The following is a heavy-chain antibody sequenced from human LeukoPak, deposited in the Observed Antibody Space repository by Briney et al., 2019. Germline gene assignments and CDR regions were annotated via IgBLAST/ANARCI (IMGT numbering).Heavy chain of an antibody. CDR3: AREIAVAAYGAYYYGMDV. Sequence: PGGSLTLSCAASGFTFSSYSMNWVRQAPGKGLEWVSSISSSSSYIYYADSVKGRFTISRDNAKNSLYLQMNSLRAEDTAVYYCAREIAVAAYGAYYYGMDVWGQGTTVTVSS. CDR2: ISSSSSYI. J-gene: IGHJ6*02. CDR1: GFTFSSYS. D-gene: IGHD6-19*01. V-gene: IGHV3-21*01.